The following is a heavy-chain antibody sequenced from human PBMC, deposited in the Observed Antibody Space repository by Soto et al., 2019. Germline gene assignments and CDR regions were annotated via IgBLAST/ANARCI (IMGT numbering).Heavy chain of an antibody. CDR1: GYTLTELS. V-gene: IGHV1-24*01. CDR3: GSEGGSYSVGYYGRDV. J-gene: IGHJ6*02. Sequence: ASVKVSCKVSGYTLTELSMHWVRQAPGKGLEWMGGFDPEDGETIYAQKFQGRVTMTEDTSTDTAYMELRSLRSEDTAVYYCGSEGGSYSVGYYGRDVWGQGTKVAVSS. CDR2: FDPEDGET. D-gene: IGHD1-26*01.